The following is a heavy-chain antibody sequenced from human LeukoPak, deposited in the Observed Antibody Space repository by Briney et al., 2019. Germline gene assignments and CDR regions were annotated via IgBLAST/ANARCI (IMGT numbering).Heavy chain of an antibody. D-gene: IGHD3-22*01. CDR3: AKGAASGLVDWFDP. J-gene: IGHJ5*02. V-gene: IGHV3-23*01. Sequence: PGGSLRLSCAASGFTFSNFATMWVRQAPGKGLEWVSSITGDYATYSADPAKGRFTTSRDNSKNIVYLQMDSLRDDDTAVYYCAKGAASGLVDWFDPWGQGTLVTVSS. CDR1: GFTFSNFA. CDR2: ITGDYAT.